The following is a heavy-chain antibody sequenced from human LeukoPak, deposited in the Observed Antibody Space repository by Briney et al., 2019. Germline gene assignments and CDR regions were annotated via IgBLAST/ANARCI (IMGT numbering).Heavy chain of an antibody. CDR2: INHSGST. V-gene: IGHV4-34*01. D-gene: IGHD6-19*01. CDR3: ARASVAGPYYYYGMDV. J-gene: IGHJ6*02. Sequence: GSLRLSCAASGFTFSSYAMSWVRQAPGKGLEWIGEINHSGSTNYNPSLKSRVTISVDTSKNQFSLKLSSVTAADTAVYYCARASVAGPYYYYGMDVWGQGTTVTVSS. CDR1: GFTFSSYA.